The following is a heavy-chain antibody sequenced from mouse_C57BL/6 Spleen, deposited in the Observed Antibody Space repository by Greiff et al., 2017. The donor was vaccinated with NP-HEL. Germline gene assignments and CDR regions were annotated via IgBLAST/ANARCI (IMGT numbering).Heavy chain of an antibody. Sequence: EVQLQQSGPELVKPGASVKISCKASGYTFTDYYMNWVKQSHGKSLEWIGDINPNNGGTSYNQKFKGKATLTVDKSSSTAYMELRSLTSEDSAVYYCARTVYYGYWGQGTTLTVSS. CDR3: ARTVYYGY. D-gene: IGHD1-1*01. CDR1: GYTFTDYY. J-gene: IGHJ2*01. V-gene: IGHV1-26*01. CDR2: INPNNGGT.